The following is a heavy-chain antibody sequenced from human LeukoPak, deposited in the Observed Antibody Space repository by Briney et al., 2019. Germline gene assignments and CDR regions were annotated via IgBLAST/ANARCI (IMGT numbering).Heavy chain of an antibody. V-gene: IGHV1-18*01. CDR3: ARGGGSYGDYSLWLGY. J-gene: IGHJ4*02. Sequence: VASVKDSCKASGYTFSSYGFSWVRQAPGQGPEWMGWISAYNGNTKYAQKYQGRITMTTDTSTSTAYMELRSLRSDDTAVYYCARGGGSYGDYSLWLGYWGQGTLVTVSS. D-gene: IGHD4-17*01. CDR1: GYTFSSYG. CDR2: ISAYNGNT.